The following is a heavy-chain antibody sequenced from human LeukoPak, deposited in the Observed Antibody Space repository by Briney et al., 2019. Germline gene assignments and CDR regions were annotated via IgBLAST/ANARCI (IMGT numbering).Heavy chain of an antibody. D-gene: IGHD1-14*01. CDR1: GFTFSTYW. Sequence: GGSLRLSCAASGFTFSTYWMTWVRQAPGRGLEWVATIKQDGNEKYYVDSVKGRFTISRDNAKNSLSLQMSSLRGEDTAVYYSARGLTTYDYWGHGTLVTVFS. V-gene: IGHV3-7*01. CDR3: ARGLTTYDY. J-gene: IGHJ4*01. CDR2: IKQDGNEK.